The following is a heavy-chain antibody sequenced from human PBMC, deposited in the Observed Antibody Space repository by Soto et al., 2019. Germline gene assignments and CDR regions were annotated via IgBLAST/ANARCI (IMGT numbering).Heavy chain of an antibody. CDR1: GYTFINYH. J-gene: IGHJ4*02. CDR3: AKSPRGEMATD. V-gene: IGHV1-18*01. Sequence: QVQLVQSGGEVKKPGASVTVSCKASGYTFINYHITWVRQAPGQGLEWMAWINTYNGMTDYAQRFQGRFTMTRDTSTSTVYMELRNLGSDDTAVYFCAKSPRGEMATDWGQGTLVTVSS. CDR2: INTYNGMT. D-gene: IGHD5-12*01.